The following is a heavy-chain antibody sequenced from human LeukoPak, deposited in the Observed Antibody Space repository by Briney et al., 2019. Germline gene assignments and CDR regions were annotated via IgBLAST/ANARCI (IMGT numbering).Heavy chain of an antibody. V-gene: IGHV3-23*01. D-gene: IGHD3-10*01. CDR3: AKSGWFGELYYSDY. Sequence: GGSLRLSCAASGFTFSSYAMSWVRLAPGKGLEWVSAISGSGGSTYYADSVKGRFTISRDNSKNTLYLQMNSLRAEDTAVYYCAKSGWFGELYYSDYWGPGTLVTVSS. J-gene: IGHJ4*02. CDR1: GFTFSSYA. CDR2: ISGSGGST.